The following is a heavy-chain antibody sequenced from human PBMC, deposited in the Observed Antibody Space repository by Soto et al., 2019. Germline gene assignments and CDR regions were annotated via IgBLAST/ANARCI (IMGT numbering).Heavy chain of an antibody. J-gene: IGHJ6*03. D-gene: IGHD2-15*01. V-gene: IGHV4-31*03. CDR2: IYYSGST. Sequence: SETLSLTCTVSGGSISSGGYYWSWIRQHPGKGLEWIGYIYYSGSTYYNPSLKSRVTISVDTSKNQFSLKLSSVTAADTAVYYCAREVVAASHYYYYMDVWGKGTTVTVSS. CDR1: GGSISSGGYY. CDR3: AREVVAASHYYYYMDV.